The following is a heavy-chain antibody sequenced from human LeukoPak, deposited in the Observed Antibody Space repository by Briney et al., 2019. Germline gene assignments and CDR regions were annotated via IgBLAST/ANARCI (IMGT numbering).Heavy chain of an antibody. CDR2: IDHSGST. CDR1: GGSISSSSYY. J-gene: IGHJ3*02. V-gene: IGHV4-39*07. CDR3: ASPVMVEDNAFDI. Sequence: SETLSLTCTVSGGSISSSSYYWGWIRQPPGKGLEWIGEIDHSGSTNYNPSLKSRVTISVDTSKNQFSLNLSSVTAADTAVYYCASPVMVEDNAFDIWGQGTMVTVSS. D-gene: IGHD5-18*01.